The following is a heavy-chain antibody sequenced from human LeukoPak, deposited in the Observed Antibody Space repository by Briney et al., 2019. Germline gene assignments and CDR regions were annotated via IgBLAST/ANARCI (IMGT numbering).Heavy chain of an antibody. V-gene: IGHV3-7*01. J-gene: IGHJ5*02. Sequence: GGSLRLSCAASGFTFSNYWMSWVRQAPGKGLEWVASIKVEGTEKYYVDSVKGRFTISRDDAKNSLYLQMNSLRAEDTAVYYCAGAVGYSWFDPWGQGTLVTVSS. CDR1: GFTFSNYW. CDR2: IKVEGTEK. CDR3: AGAVGYSWFDP.